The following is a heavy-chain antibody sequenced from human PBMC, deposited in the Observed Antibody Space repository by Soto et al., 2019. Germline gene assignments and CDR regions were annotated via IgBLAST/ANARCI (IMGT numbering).Heavy chain of an antibody. CDR3: TTSHWNYGPNWYFDL. CDR2: IKSKTDGGTT. CDR1: GFTFSNAW. V-gene: IGHV3-15*01. Sequence: EVQLVESGGGLVKPGGSLRLSCAASGFTFSNAWMSWVRQAPGKGLEWVGRIKSKTDGGTTDYAAPVKGRFTISRDDSKNTLYLQMNSLKTEDTAVYYCTTSHWNYGPNWYFDLWGRGTLVTVSS. D-gene: IGHD1-7*01. J-gene: IGHJ2*01.